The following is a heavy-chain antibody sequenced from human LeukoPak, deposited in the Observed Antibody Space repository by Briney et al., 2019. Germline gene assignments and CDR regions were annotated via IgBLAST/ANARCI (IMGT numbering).Heavy chain of an antibody. CDR3: AKGYCSSTSCSGDY. V-gene: IGHV3-9*03. CDR2: ISWNSGSI. D-gene: IGHD2-2*01. J-gene: IGHJ4*02. CDR1: GFTFDDYA. Sequence: GGSLRLSCAASGFTFDDYAMHWVRQAPGKGLEWVSGISWNSGSIAYADSVMGRFTISRDNAKNSLYLQMNSLRAEDMALYYCAKGYCSSTSCSGDYWGQGTLVTVSS.